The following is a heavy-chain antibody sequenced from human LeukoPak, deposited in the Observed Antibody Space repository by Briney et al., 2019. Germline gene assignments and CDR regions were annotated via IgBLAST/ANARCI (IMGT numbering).Heavy chain of an antibody. CDR2: ISSSGRTI. D-gene: IGHD3-22*01. Sequence: SGGSLRLSCAASGFIFSDYEMNWVRQAPGKGLECVSYISSSGRTIYYADSVKGRFTISRDNAKNSVFLQMNSLRAEDTAVYYCARDRLPFYDSTDDAFDLWGQGTMVTVSS. J-gene: IGHJ3*01. CDR3: ARDRLPFYDSTDDAFDL. V-gene: IGHV3-48*03. CDR1: GFIFSDYE.